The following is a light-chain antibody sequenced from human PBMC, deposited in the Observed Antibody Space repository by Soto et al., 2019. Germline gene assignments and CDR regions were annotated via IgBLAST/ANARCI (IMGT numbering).Light chain of an antibody. J-gene: IGKJ2*01. V-gene: IGKV1-5*01. CDR3: QQYNSYQYT. Sequence: DIQMPQSPSTLSASVGDRVTITCRASQSISSWLAWYQQKPGKAPKLLIYDASSLESGVPSRFSGSGSGTEFTLTISSLQPDDFATYYCQQYNSYQYTFGQGTKLEIK. CDR2: DAS. CDR1: QSISSW.